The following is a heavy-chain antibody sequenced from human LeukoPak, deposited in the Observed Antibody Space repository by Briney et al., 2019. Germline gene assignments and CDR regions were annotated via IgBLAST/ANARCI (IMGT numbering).Heavy chain of an antibody. D-gene: IGHD2-8*01. Sequence: ASVKVSCKASGYTFTGYYMHWVRQAPGQGLEWMGWINPNSGGTNYAQKFQGRVTITRDTSISTAYMELSRLRSDDTAVYYCASKAVYAIPDFYYYYGMDVWGQGTTVTVSS. V-gene: IGHV1-2*02. CDR1: GYTFTGYY. CDR3: ASKAVYAIPDFYYYYGMDV. CDR2: INPNSGGT. J-gene: IGHJ6*02.